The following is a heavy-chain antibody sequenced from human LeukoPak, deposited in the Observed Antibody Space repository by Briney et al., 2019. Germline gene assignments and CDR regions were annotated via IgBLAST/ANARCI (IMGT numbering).Heavy chain of an antibody. V-gene: IGHV3-15*01. D-gene: IGHD5-12*01. CDR3: TTENGYSGYGFDY. CDR2: IKSKTDGGTT. CDR1: GFTFSNTW. Sequence: PGGSLRLSCAASGFTFSNTWMSWVRQAPGKGLEWVGRIKSKTDGGTTDYAAPVKGRFTISRDDPKNTLYLQMNSLKTEDAAVYYCTTENGYSGYGFDYWGQGTLVTVSS. J-gene: IGHJ4*02.